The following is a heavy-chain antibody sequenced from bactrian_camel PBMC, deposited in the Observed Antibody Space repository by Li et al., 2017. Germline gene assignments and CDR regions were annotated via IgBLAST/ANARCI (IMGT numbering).Heavy chain of an antibody. D-gene: IGHD2*01. CDR1: GYTDSSNSNC. J-gene: IGHJ4*01. Sequence: HVQLVESGGGSVQVGGSLTLSCAISGYTDSSNSNCMGWFRQAPGKEREGVGVLSPARGITAYDDSVKGRFTISLDNAKNTLYLEMNSLTPEDTAMYYCAAALGGRTCLSSGLRWVPYEYMFWGQGTQVTVS. CDR2: LSPARGIT. CDR3: AAALGGRTCLSSGLRWVPYEYMF. V-gene: IGHV3S6*01.